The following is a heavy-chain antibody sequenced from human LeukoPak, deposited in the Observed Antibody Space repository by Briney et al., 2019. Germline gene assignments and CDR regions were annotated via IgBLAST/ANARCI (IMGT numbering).Heavy chain of an antibody. J-gene: IGHJ5*02. CDR2: IYYSGST. Sequence: SETLSITCTVSGGSISSYYWSWIRQPPGKGLKWIGYIYYSGSTNYNPSLKSRVTISVDTSKNQFSLKLSSVTAADTAVYYCARVRDYYDSSGYSARGWFDPWGQGTPVTVSS. D-gene: IGHD3-22*01. CDR1: GGSISSYY. V-gene: IGHV4-59*01. CDR3: ARVRDYYDSSGYSARGWFDP.